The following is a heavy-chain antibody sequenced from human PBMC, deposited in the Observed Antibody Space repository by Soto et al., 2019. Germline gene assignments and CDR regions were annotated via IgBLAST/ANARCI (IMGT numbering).Heavy chain of an antibody. V-gene: IGHV3-23*01. Sequence: PGGSLRLSCAASGFTFSSYAMSWVRQAPGKGLEWVSAISGSGGSTYYADSVKGRFTISRDNSKNTLYLQMNSLRAEDTAVHYCAKKPAYDILTGYPLRFDYWGQGTLVTVSS. CDR3: AKKPAYDILTGYPLRFDY. J-gene: IGHJ4*02. D-gene: IGHD3-9*01. CDR2: ISGSGGST. CDR1: GFTFSSYA.